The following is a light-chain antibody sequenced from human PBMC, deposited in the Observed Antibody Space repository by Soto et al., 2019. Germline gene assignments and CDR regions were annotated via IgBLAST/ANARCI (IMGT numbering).Light chain of an antibody. Sequence: QSVLTQPPSASGTPGQRVTFSCSGSNSNIGSYFVYWYQQVPGTAPKLLMYRNNQRPSEVPDRFSGSKSGTSASLASSGLRSEDEASYYCSAWDDSLSGLVFGGGTKLTVL. J-gene: IGLJ2*01. V-gene: IGLV1-47*01. CDR2: RNN. CDR1: NSNIGSYF. CDR3: SAWDDSLSGLV.